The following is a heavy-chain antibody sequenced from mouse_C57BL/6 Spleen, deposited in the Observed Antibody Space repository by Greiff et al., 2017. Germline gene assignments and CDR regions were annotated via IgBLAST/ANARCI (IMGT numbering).Heavy chain of an antibody. CDR2: IYPGDGDT. J-gene: IGHJ3*01. V-gene: IGHV1-82*01. D-gene: IGHD2-4*01. CDR3: ARSGFYDYDGQAWFAY. CDR1: GYAFSSSW. Sequence: QVQLKESGPELVKPGASVKISCKASGYAFSSSWMNWVKQRPGTGLERIGRIYPGDGDTNYNGKFKGKATLTADKSSSTAYMQLSSLTSEDSAVYFCARSGFYDYDGQAWFAYWGQGTLVTVSA.